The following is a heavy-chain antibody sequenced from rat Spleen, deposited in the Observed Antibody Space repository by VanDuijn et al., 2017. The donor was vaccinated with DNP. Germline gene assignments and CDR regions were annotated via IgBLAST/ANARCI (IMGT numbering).Heavy chain of an antibody. CDR2: MRYNGDT. D-gene: IGHD4-1*01. CDR1: GFSLTGYS. V-gene: IGHV2-8*01. CDR3: ARGYNNYGFAY. Sequence: QVQLTESGPGLVQPSETLSLTCAVSGFSLTGYSVFWVRQPSGKGLEWMGRMRYNGDTSYNSVLKSRLSINRDTSRSQVFLKMNSLQTEDTATYYCARGYNNYGFAYWGQGTLVTVSS. J-gene: IGHJ3*01.